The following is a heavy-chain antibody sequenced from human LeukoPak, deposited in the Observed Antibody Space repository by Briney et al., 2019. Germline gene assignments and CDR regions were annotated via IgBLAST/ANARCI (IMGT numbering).Heavy chain of an antibody. CDR3: ARGLVGAYFDY. J-gene: IGHJ4*02. CDR1: GFTVSSNY. CDR2: IYSGVTT. Sequence: GGSLRLSCAASGFTVSSNYMNWVRQAPGKGLEWVSVIYSGVTTYYADSVKGRFTISRDNSKNTLYLQMNSLRAEDTAVYYCARGLVGAYFDYWGQGTLVTVSS. D-gene: IGHD1-26*01. V-gene: IGHV3-53*01.